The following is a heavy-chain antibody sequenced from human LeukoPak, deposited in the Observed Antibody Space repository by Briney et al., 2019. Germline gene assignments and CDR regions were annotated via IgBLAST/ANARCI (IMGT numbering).Heavy chain of an antibody. CDR3: AREGDGDIDLDY. D-gene: IGHD5-24*01. CDR1: GFSFSSYW. Sequence: PGRSLRLSCAVSGFSFSSYWMHWVRQAPGKGLVWVSHINSDGSTTSYADSVKGRFTISRDNAKNTVYLQMNSLRAEDTAVYYCAREGDGDIDLDYWGQGSLVTVSS. V-gene: IGHV3-74*01. J-gene: IGHJ4*02. CDR2: INSDGSTT.